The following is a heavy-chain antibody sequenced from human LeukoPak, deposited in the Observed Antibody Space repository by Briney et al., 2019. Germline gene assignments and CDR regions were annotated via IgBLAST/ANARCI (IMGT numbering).Heavy chain of an antibody. CDR2: IIPIFGTA. CDR1: GGTFSSYA. Sequence: ASVKVSCKASGGTFSSYAISWVRQAPGQGLEWMGGIIPIFGTANYAQKFQGRVTITADESTSTAYMELSSLRSEDTAVYHCARVGWNGANSGRVLVGDYWGQGTLVTVSS. D-gene: IGHD4-23*01. CDR3: ARVGWNGANSGRVLVGDY. J-gene: IGHJ4*02. V-gene: IGHV1-69*13.